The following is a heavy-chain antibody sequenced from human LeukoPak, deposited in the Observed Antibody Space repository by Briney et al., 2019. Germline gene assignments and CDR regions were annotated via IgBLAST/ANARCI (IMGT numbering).Heavy chain of an antibody. CDR1: GYSISSGYY. V-gene: IGHV4-38-2*02. Sequence: SETLSLTCTVSGYSISSGYYWGWIRQPPGKGLEWIGSICHSGSTYYNPSLKSRVTISVDTSKNQFSLKLSSVTAADTAVYYCARDKKNGYFDPWGQGTLVTVSS. CDR3: ARDKKNGYFDP. D-gene: IGHD2-2*03. CDR2: ICHSGST. J-gene: IGHJ5*02.